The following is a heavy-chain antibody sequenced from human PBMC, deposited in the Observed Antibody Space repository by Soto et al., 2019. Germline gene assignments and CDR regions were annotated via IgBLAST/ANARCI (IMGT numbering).Heavy chain of an antibody. V-gene: IGHV3-53*01. CDR1: VLKCSDNW. J-gene: IGHJ6*02. CDR2: IYGDGII. Sequence: GGALRLAGAASVLKCSDNWMSWVRQAPGKGLEWVSVIYGDGIIYYADFVKGRFTVSRDKSKNTLFLQMGRLRVDDTAVYYCARTRLYDASGYYYYYYGMDVWGQGTTVTAP. D-gene: IGHD3-22*01. CDR3: ARTRLYDASGYYYYYYGMDV.